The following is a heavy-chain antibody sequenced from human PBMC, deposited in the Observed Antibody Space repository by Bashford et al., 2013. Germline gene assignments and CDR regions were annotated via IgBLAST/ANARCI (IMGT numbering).Heavy chain of an antibody. CDR2: ISAYNGNT. Sequence: ASVKVSCKASGYTFTSYGISWVRQAPGQGLEWMGWISAYNGNTNYAQKLQGRVTMTTDTSTSTAYMELRSLRSDDTAVYYCARVLSPMVRGVIQPEDYWGQGTLVTVSS. J-gene: IGHJ4*02. V-gene: IGHV1-18*01. CDR3: ARVLSPMVRGVIQPEDY. CDR1: GYTFTSYG. D-gene: IGHD3-10*01.